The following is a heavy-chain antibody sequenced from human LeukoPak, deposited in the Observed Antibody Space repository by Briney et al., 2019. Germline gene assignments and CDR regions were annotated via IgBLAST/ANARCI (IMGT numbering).Heavy chain of an antibody. CDR1: GGSINSYY. J-gene: IGHJ4*02. V-gene: IGHV4-59*01. Sequence: PSETLSLTFTVSGGSINSYYWSWIRQPPRKGVEWIGYIYYSGSTNYNPSLKSRVTISVDTSKNQFSLKLSSVTAADTAVYYCARVERGRYCSGGSCLDYWGQGTLVTVSS. CDR3: ARVERGRYCSGGSCLDY. D-gene: IGHD2-15*01. CDR2: IYYSGST.